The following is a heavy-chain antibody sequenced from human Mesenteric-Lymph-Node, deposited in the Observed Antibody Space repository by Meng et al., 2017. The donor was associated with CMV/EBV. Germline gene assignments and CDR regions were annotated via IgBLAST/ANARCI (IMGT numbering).Heavy chain of an antibody. CDR1: GFTVSSNY. CDR3: ARGGPIHCSATTCYGDRYNYYGLDV. V-gene: IGHV3-30-3*01. D-gene: IGHD2-2*01. CDR2: ISFDGGNK. J-gene: IGHJ6*02. Sequence: GESLKISCAASGFTVSSNYMSWVRQAPGKGLEWVALISFDGGNKYYTDSVKGRFTISRDNSKNTLYLQMNSLRVEDTALYYCARGGPIHCSATTCYGDRYNYYGLDVWGPGTTVTVSS.